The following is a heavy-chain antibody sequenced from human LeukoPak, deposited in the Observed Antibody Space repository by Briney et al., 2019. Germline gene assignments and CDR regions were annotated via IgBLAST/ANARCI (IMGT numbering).Heavy chain of an antibody. J-gene: IGHJ4*02. CDR3: ARAGPYSSSSGLPLDY. Sequence: ASVKVSCKASGYTFTSYAMHWVRQAPGQRLEWKGWINAGNGNTKYSQKFQGRVTITRDTSASTAYMELSSLRSEDTAVYYCARAGPYSSSSGLPLDYWGQGTLVTVSS. CDR2: INAGNGNT. D-gene: IGHD6-6*01. CDR1: GYTFTSYA. V-gene: IGHV1-3*01.